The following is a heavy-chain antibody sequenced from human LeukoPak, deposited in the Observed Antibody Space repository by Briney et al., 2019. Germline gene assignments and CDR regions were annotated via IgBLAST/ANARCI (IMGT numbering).Heavy chain of an antibody. CDR1: GYTFISYY. Sequence: GASVKVSCKASGYTFISYYMHWVRQAPGQGLEWMGGIIPIFGTANYAQKFQGRVTITADESTTTDYMELSSLRSEDTAVYYCASPPVPQAAAITPGYFYYYMDVWGKGTTVTVSS. D-gene: IGHD6-13*01. CDR3: ASPPVPQAAAITPGYFYYYMDV. J-gene: IGHJ6*03. V-gene: IGHV1-69*13. CDR2: IIPIFGTA.